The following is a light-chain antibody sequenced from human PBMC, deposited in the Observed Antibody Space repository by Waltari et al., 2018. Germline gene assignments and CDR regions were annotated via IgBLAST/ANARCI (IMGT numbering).Light chain of an antibody. V-gene: IGKV3-15*01. CDR3: QQYKNWPPMYT. Sequence: IVMTQSPPTLSVSPGERATLSCRASQSVSRNLAWYQQKPGQATRLLIYGEYTRATGIAARFSGSGCGTEFNLTISSMQSEDFEVYYCQQYKNWPPMYTFGQGTKLEIK. J-gene: IGKJ2*01. CDR1: QSVSRN. CDR2: GEY.